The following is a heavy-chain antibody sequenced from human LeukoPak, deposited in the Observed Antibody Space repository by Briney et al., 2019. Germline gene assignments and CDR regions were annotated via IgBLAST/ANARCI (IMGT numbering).Heavy chain of an antibody. Sequence: ASVKVSCKASRYTFTCYGVSRVREAPGQGLEWMGWISAYNGNTNYAQKLQGRVTMTTDTSTSTAYMELRSLRSDDTAVYYCARGSYPDDFDIWGQGTMVTVS. D-gene: IGHD1-26*01. CDR3: ARGSYPDDFDI. J-gene: IGHJ3*02. CDR1: RYTFTCYG. CDR2: ISAYNGNT. V-gene: IGHV1-18*01.